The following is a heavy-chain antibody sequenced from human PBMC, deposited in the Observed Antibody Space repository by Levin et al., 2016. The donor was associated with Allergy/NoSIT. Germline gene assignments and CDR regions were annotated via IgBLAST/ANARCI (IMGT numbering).Heavy chain of an antibody. CDR2: IGNDGTYT. V-gene: IGHV3-74*01. Sequence: GGSLRLSCAASGFTFSSYWMHWVRQAPGKGLVWVSRIGNDGTYTTYADSVKGRFTISRDNAKRMLYLQMNSLRGEDTALYYCAKALKWRFMGFGMDVWGQGTTVSVSS. J-gene: IGHJ6*02. D-gene: IGHD3-3*01. CDR3: AKALKWRFMGFGMDV. CDR1: GFTFSSYW.